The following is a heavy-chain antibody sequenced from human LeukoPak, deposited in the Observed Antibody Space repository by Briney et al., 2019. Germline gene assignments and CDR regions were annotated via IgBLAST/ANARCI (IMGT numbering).Heavy chain of an antibody. CDR2: IKQDGSEK. V-gene: IGHV3-7*01. D-gene: IGHD3-10*01. CDR1: GFTFSSYW. J-gene: IGHJ6*03. Sequence: GGSLRLSCAASGFTFSSYWMSWVRQAPGKGLEWVANIKQDGSEKYYVDSVKGRFTISRDNAKNSLYLQMNSLRAEDTAVYYCARTYYYGSGSYYTSYYYMDVWGKGTTVTVSS. CDR3: ARTYYYGSGSYYTSYYYMDV.